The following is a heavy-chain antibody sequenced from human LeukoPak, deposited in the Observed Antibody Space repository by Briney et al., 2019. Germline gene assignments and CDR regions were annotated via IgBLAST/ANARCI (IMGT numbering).Heavy chain of an antibody. J-gene: IGHJ6*02. Sequence: ASVKVSCKASGYTFTSYGISWVRQAPGQGLEWMGWISAYNGNTNYAQKLQGRVTMTTDTSTSTAYMELRSLRSDDTAVYYCARYRGYSSGWYSPDYYYGMDVWGQGTTVTVSS. CDR1: GYTFTSYG. CDR3: ARYRGYSSGWYSPDYYYGMDV. D-gene: IGHD6-19*01. CDR2: ISAYNGNT. V-gene: IGHV1-18*01.